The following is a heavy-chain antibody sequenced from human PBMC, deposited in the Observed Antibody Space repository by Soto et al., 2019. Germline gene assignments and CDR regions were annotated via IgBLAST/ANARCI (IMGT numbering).Heavy chain of an antibody. CDR1: GGSISSGGYY. CDR3: VSRGPYYYYGMDV. D-gene: IGHD3-10*01. J-gene: IGHJ6*02. V-gene: IGHV4-31*01. CDR2: IYYSGST. Sequence: SETLSLTCTVSGGSISSGGYYWSWIRQHPGKGLEWIGYIYYSGSTYYNPSLKSLVTISVDTSKNQFSLKLSSVTAADTAVYYCVSRGPYYYYGMDVWGQGTTVTVSS.